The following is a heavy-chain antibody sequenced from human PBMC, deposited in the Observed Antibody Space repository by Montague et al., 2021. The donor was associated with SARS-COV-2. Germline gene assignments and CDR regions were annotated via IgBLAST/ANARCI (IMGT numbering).Heavy chain of an antibody. CDR2: IYYNGYT. V-gene: IGHV4-59*01. CDR1: GDSISTYY. J-gene: IGHJ3*02. Sequence: SETLSLTCTVSGDSISTYYWSWIRQPPGKGLEWIGYIYYNGYTNXNPSLKSRVTIPVDTSKNQFSLRLSSVTAADTAVYFCARGGATYYYDTSGYVNAFDTWGQGTMVTVSS. CDR3: ARGGATYYYDTSGYVNAFDT. D-gene: IGHD3-22*01.